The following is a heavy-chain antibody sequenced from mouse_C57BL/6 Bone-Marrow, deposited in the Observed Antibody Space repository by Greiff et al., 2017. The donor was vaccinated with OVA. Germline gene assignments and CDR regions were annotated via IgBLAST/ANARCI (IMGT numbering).Heavy chain of an antibody. CDR2: ISGGGGNT. Sequence: EVHLVESGGGLVKPGGSLKLSCAASGFTFSSYTMSWVRQTPEKRLEWVATISGGGGNTYYPDSVKGRFTISRDNAKNALYLQMSSLRSEDTALYYCARQNYGYDWYFDVWGTGTTVTVSS. V-gene: IGHV5-9*01. CDR1: GFTFSSYT. D-gene: IGHD2-2*01. CDR3: ARQNYGYDWYFDV. J-gene: IGHJ1*03.